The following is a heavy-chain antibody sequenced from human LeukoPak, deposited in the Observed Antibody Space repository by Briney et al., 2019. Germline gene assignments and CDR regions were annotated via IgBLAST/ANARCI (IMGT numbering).Heavy chain of an antibody. CDR3: AREINSSSVNY. D-gene: IGHD6-13*01. V-gene: IGHV3-30-3*01. J-gene: IGHJ4*02. CDR2: ISYDGSNK. Sequence: GGSLRLSCAASEFTFSSYAMHWVRQAPGKGLEWVAVISYDGSNKYYADSVKGRFTISRDNSKNTLYLQMNSLRAEDTAVYYCAREINSSSVNYWGQGTLVTVSS. CDR1: EFTFSSYA.